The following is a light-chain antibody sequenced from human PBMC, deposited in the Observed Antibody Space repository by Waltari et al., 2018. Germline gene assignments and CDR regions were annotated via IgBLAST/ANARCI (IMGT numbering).Light chain of an antibody. J-gene: IGLJ3*02. CDR3: QTGGHGTWV. V-gene: IGLV4-69*01. Sequence: QLVLTQSPSASASLGDSVKLTCTLSSGHSSNIIAWHQQQPEKGPRYLMKVNSDGSHSKGDEIPDRFSGSSSGAECYFTISSVQSEDEADYYCQTGGHGTWVFGGETTLTVL. CDR2: VNSDGSH. CDR1: SGHSSNI.